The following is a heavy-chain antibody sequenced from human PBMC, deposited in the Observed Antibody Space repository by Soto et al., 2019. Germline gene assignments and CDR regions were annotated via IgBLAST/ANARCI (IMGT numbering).Heavy chain of an antibody. V-gene: IGHV1-18*01. CDR1: GYAFSSYG. J-gene: IGHJ5*02. D-gene: IGHD3-9*01. CDR3: VRDFVHYDVSTGSYSDCFDP. Sequence: QSQMVPSGGEVKKPGASVKVSCKASGYAFSSYGISRVRQAPGQGPEWMGWVSAYDGDRNYGQDFLGRHTMTTDTSTSTAYRELRSMRSDDKAVYYCVRDFVHYDVSTGSYSDCFDPWGQGTLVTVSS. CDR2: VSAYDGDR.